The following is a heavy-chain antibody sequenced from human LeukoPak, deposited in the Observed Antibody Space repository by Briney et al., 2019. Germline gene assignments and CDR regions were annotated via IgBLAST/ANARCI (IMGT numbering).Heavy chain of an antibody. D-gene: IGHD5-18*01. J-gene: IGHJ6*03. CDR2: ISYDGSNE. V-gene: IGHV3-30*01. CDR3: ARANTGMVRGYYYYMDV. CDR1: RFTFSDYA. Sequence: GGSLRLSCAASRFTFSDYAIHWVRQAPGKGLEWVAVISYDGSNEYYADSVEGRFTISRDNSKNTLYLQMNSLRAEDTAIYYCARANTGMVRGYYYYMDVWGKGTTVTVSS.